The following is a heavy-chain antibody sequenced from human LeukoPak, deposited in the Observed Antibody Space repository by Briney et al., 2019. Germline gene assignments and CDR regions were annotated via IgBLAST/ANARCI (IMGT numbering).Heavy chain of an antibody. Sequence: SETLSLTCAVSGYSISSGYYWGWIRQPPGKGLEWIGSMYHSGSTYYNPSLKSRVTISVDTSKNQFSLKLSSVTAADTAVYYCARLIPRFDYWGQGTLVTVSS. CDR3: ARLIPRFDY. J-gene: IGHJ4*02. V-gene: IGHV4-38-2*01. CDR2: MYHSGST. CDR1: GYSISSGYY.